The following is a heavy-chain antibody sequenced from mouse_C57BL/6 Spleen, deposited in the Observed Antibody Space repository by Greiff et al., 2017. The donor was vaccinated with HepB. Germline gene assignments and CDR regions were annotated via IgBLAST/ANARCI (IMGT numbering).Heavy chain of an antibody. V-gene: IGHV5-4*03. CDR1: GFTFSSYA. D-gene: IGHD1-1*01. CDR2: ISDGGSYT. J-gene: IGHJ4*01. Sequence: EVNVVESGGGLVKPGGSLKLSCAASGFTFSSYAMSWVRQTPEKRLEWVATISDGGSYTNYPDNVKGRFTISRDNAKNNLYLQMSQLKSEDTAVYYCARGYSYVSSHYSAMDYWGQGTSVTVSS. CDR3: ARGYSYVSSHYSAMDY.